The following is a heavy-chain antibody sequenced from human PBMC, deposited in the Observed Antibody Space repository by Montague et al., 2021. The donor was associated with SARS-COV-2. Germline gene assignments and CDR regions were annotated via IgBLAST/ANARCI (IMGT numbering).Heavy chain of an antibody. CDR2: IYHWGGT. D-gene: IGHD3-22*01. Sequence: SETLSLTCVVSGGAINSSNWWSWVRQPPGKGLEWIGEIYHWGGTYYNPSLKSRVTISVDTSKNQFSLKLSSVTAADTAVYYCARGVTMIVVVMRYNWFDPWGQGTLVTVSS. CDR3: ARGVTMIVVVMRYNWFDP. J-gene: IGHJ5*02. CDR1: GGAINSSNW. V-gene: IGHV4-4*02.